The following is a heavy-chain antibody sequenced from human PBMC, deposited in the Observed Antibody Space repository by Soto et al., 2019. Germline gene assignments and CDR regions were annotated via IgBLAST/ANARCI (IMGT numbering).Heavy chain of an antibody. CDR1: CGSISSGDYY. V-gene: IGHV4-30-4*01. J-gene: IGHJ4*02. D-gene: IGHD3-22*01. Sequence: SATLSLTCTVSCGSISSGDYYWSWIRQPPGKGLEWIGYIYYSGSTYYNPSLKSRVTISVDTSKNQFSLKLSSVPAADTAVYYCASSGDSSGYYYVDYWGQGTLVTVSS. CDR3: ASSGDSSGYYYVDY. CDR2: IYYSGST.